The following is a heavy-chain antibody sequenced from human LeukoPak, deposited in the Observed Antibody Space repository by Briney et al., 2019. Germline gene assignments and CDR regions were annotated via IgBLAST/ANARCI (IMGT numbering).Heavy chain of an antibody. CDR2: INHGGST. Sequence: SETLSLTCAVYGGSFRGYYWSWIRQPPGKGLEWIGEINHGGSTNYNPSLKSRGTISLDTSKNQFSLKLRSVTAADTAVYYCARSLDTVMATAVYWGQGTLVTVSS. D-gene: IGHD5-18*01. J-gene: IGHJ4*02. CDR3: ARSLDTVMATAVY. CDR1: GGSFRGYY. V-gene: IGHV4-34*01.